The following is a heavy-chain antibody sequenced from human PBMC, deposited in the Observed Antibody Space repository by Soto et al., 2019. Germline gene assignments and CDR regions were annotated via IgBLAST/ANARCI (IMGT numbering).Heavy chain of an antibody. D-gene: IGHD5-18*01. V-gene: IGHV1-2*02. J-gene: IGHJ6*02. CDR1: GYTCTGYY. CDR3: ARFTAYYYYYGMDV. Sequence: ASVKVSCKASGYTCTGYYMHWVRQAPGQGLEWMGWINPNSGGTNYAQKFQGRVTMTRDTSISTAYMELSRLRSDDTAVYYCARFTAYYYYYGMDVWGQVTTVTDSS. CDR2: INPNSGGT.